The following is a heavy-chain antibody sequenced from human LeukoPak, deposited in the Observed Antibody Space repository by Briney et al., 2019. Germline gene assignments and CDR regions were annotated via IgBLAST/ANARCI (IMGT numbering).Heavy chain of an antibody. Sequence: GGSLRLSCAASGFTFSDYYMSWIRQAPGKGLEWVSYMSTSDSPIYYADSVKGRFTISRDNSKNTLYLQMNSLRAEDTAVYYCAKGGGVVALYYMDVWGKGTTVTISS. CDR2: MSTSDSPI. CDR3: AKGGGVVALYYMDV. J-gene: IGHJ6*03. CDR1: GFTFSDYY. D-gene: IGHD3-22*01. V-gene: IGHV3-11*04.